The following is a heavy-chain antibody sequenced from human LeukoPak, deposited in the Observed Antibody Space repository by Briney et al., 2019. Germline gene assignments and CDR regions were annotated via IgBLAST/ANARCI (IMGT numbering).Heavy chain of an antibody. Sequence: SETLSLTCTVSGGSVSSSSYYWGWIRQPPGKGLEWIGSIYYSGSTYYNPSLKSRVTISVDTSKNQFSLKLSSVTAADTAVYYCASDLPYDFWSGNRYTYFDYWGQGTLVTVSS. CDR3: ASDLPYDFWSGNRYTYFDY. CDR2: IYYSGST. J-gene: IGHJ4*02. D-gene: IGHD3-3*01. V-gene: IGHV4-39*07. CDR1: GGSVSSSSYY.